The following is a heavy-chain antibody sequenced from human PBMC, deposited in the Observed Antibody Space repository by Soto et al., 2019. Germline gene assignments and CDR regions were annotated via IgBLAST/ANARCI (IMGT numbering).Heavy chain of an antibody. Sequence: GGSLRLSCAASGFTFSRYSMNWVRQAPGKGLEWVSSISSSSSYIYYAYSVKVRFNISRDNAKNSLYLQMNSLRAEDTAVYYCARDPDRAAPAYSYYCMYVWGQGTTVTVSS. V-gene: IGHV3-21*01. J-gene: IGHJ6*02. CDR3: ARDPDRAAPAYSYYCMYV. CDR2: ISSSSSYI. D-gene: IGHD6-25*01. CDR1: GFTFSRYS.